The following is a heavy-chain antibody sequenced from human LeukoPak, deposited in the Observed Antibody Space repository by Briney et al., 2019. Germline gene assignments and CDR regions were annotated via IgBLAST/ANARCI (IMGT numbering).Heavy chain of an antibody. J-gene: IGHJ6*02. CDR2: IKKDGSEK. D-gene: IGHD6-25*01. V-gene: IGHV3-7*01. CDR3: ARVSGVYYYNYGMDV. Sequence: GGSLRLSCAASGFTFSSYGMHWVRQAPGKGLEWVANIKKDGSEKYYVDSVKGRFTISRDNAKNSLYLQISSLRAEDTAVYYCARVSGVYYYNYGMDVWGQGTTVTVSS. CDR1: GFTFSSYG.